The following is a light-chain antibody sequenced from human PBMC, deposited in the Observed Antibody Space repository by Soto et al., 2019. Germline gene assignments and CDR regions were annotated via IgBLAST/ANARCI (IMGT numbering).Light chain of an antibody. CDR2: DAS. V-gene: IGKV3-11*01. J-gene: IGKJ5*01. CDR3: QQRSNWPIT. CDR1: QSVSSY. Sequence: EIVLTQSPATLSLSPGERATLSCRASQSVSSYLAWYQQKPGQAPRLLIYDASTRATGIPARFSGSGSGTDFTLTISSLEPEDFAVYSCQQRSNWPITFGQGTRLEMK.